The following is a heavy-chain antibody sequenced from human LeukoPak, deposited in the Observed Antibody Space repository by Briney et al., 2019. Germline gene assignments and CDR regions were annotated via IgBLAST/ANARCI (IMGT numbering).Heavy chain of an antibody. J-gene: IGHJ4*02. V-gene: IGHV3-72*01. CDR1: GFTFSSYS. CDR3: ARVLSIVGAAFDY. CDR2: TRNKANSYTT. Sequence: GGSLRLSCAASGFTFSSYSMNWVRQAPGKGLEWVGRTRNKANSYTTEYAASVKGRFTISRDDSKNSLYLQMNSLQTEDTAVYYCARVLSIVGAAFDYWGQGTLVTVSS. D-gene: IGHD1-26*01.